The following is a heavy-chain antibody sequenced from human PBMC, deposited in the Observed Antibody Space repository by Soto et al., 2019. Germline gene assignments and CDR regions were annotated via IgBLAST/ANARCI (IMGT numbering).Heavy chain of an antibody. CDR1: GFTFSSYA. V-gene: IGHV3-30-3*01. CDR3: ARERSGWPYYYYGMDV. Sequence: PGGSLRLSCAASGFTFSSYAMHWVRQAPGKGLEWVAVISYDGGNKYYADSVKGRFTISRDNSKNTLYLQMNSLRAEDTAVYYCARERSGWPYYYYGMDVWGQGTTVTVSS. J-gene: IGHJ6*02. D-gene: IGHD6-19*01. CDR2: ISYDGGNK.